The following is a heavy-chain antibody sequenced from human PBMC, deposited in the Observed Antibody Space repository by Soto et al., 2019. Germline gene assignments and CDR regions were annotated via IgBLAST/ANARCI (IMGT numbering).Heavy chain of an antibody. Sequence: EVHLVESGGGLVQPGGSLRLSCAASGFTFSSYAFHWVRQAPGKGLEYVSAISSNGGSTYYANSVKGRFTISRDNSKNTLYLQMGSLRADDMAVYYCARESVGATDSWGQGTLVTVSS. CDR3: ARESVGATDS. V-gene: IGHV3-64*01. J-gene: IGHJ4*02. CDR1: GFTFSSYA. D-gene: IGHD1-26*01. CDR2: ISSNGGST.